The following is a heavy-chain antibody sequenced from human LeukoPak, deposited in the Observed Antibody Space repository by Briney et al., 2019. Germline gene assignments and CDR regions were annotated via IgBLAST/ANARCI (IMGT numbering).Heavy chain of an antibody. Sequence: ASVKVSCKASGYTFTSYGISWVRQAPGQGLEWMGWISAYNGNTNYAQKLQGRVTMTTDTSTSTAYMELRSLRSDDTAVYYCARERAGIRLGELSYSDYWGQGTLVTVSS. CDR2: ISAYNGNT. V-gene: IGHV1-18*01. J-gene: IGHJ4*02. D-gene: IGHD3-16*02. CDR3: ARERAGIRLGELSYSDY. CDR1: GYTFTSYG.